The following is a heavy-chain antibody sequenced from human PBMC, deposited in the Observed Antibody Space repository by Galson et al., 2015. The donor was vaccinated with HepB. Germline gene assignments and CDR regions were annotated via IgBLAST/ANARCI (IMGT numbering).Heavy chain of an antibody. CDR2: ISGTGGTI. V-gene: IGHV3-23*01. CDR1: GFTFSNYN. J-gene: IGHJ5*02. Sequence: SLRLSCAASGFTFSNYNMHWVRQAPGKGLERVSIISGTGGTIFYADSVKGRFTISRDNSKNTLYLQMNSLRAEDTAVYYCAKKPWTVVGNNFLDPWGQGTLVIVSS. CDR3: AKKPWTVVGNNFLDP. D-gene: IGHD6-19*01.